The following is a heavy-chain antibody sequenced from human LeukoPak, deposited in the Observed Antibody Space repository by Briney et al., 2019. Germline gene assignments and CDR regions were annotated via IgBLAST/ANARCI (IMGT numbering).Heavy chain of an antibody. V-gene: IGHV4-30-4*01. Sequence: SENLSLTCTVSGGSISSDDYYWSWIRQPPGKGLEWIGYIHYRGSTYYNPSLKSRVSISVHTSKNQFSLRLSSVTAADTAVYYCGRAGADSSGYYTIDYWGQGTLVTVSS. CDR2: IHYRGST. J-gene: IGHJ4*02. CDR1: GGSISSDDYY. CDR3: GRAGADSSGYYTIDY. D-gene: IGHD3-22*01.